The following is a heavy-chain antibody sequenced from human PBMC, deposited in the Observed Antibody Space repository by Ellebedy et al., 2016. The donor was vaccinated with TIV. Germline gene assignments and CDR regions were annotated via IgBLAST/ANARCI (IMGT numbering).Heavy chain of an antibody. Sequence: ASVKVSCKASGYTFSGYYVHWVRQAPGQGLEWMGWMNPNSGNTGYAQKFQGRVTMTRNTSISTAYMELSSLRSEDTAVYYCAADLEFGMDVWGQGTTVTVSS. CDR3: AADLEFGMDV. V-gene: IGHV1-8*02. CDR2: MNPNSGNT. J-gene: IGHJ6*02. CDR1: GYTFSGYY.